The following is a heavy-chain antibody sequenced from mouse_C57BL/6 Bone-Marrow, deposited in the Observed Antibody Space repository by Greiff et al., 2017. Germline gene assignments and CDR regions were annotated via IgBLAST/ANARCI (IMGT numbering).Heavy chain of an antibody. D-gene: IGHD2-5*01. CDR2: IYPSDSET. Sequence: QVQLQQPGAELVRPGSSVKLSCKASVYTFTSYWMDWVKQRPGQGLEWIGNIYPSDSETHYNQKFKDKATLTVDKSSSTAYMQLSSLTSEDSAVYYCARSIVKYFDVWGTGTTVTVSS. V-gene: IGHV1-61*01. CDR3: ARSIVKYFDV. CDR1: VYTFTSYW. J-gene: IGHJ1*03.